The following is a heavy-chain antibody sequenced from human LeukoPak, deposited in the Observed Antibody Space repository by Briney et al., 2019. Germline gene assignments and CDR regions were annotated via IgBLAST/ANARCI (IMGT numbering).Heavy chain of an antibody. CDR3: ARSYSGSYFPDS. Sequence: PGGSLRLSCAASGFTFSNYEMNWVRQAPGKGLEWVSYISSSGSTIYYADSVKGRFTISRDNARNSLYLQMNSLRAEDTAVYYCARSYSGSYFPDSWGQGTLVTVSS. J-gene: IGHJ4*02. CDR1: GFTFSNYE. V-gene: IGHV3-48*03. CDR2: ISSSGSTI. D-gene: IGHD1-26*01.